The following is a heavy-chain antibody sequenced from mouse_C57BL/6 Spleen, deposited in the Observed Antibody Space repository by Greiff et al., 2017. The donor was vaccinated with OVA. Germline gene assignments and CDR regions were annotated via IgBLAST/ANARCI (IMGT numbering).Heavy chain of an antibody. J-gene: IGHJ4*01. D-gene: IGHD2-2*01. CDR1: GYTFTSYW. CDR2: IDPSDSYT. Sequence: VQLRQPGAELVMPGASVKLSCKASGYTFTSYWMHWVKQRPGQGLEWIGEIDPSDSYTNYNQKFKGKSTLTVDKSSSTAYMQLSSLTSEDSAVYYCARVGLRGAMDYWGQGTSVTVSS. CDR3: ARVGLRGAMDY. V-gene: IGHV1-69*01.